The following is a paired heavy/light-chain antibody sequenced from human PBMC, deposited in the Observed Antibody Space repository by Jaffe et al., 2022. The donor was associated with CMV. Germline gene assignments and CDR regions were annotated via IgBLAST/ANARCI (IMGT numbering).Heavy chain of an antibody. J-gene: IGHJ4*02. CDR3: ARNSALDTAFDH. V-gene: IGHV1-8*01. Sequence: QVQLVQSGAEVQKPGASVKVSCKTSGYTFTSYDIHWVRQATGQGPEWMGWMNPNGGLTGYAQKFQGRITMTRNTSINTAYMELSSLRSDDTAVYYCARNSALDTAFDHWGQGTLVTVSS. D-gene: IGHD5-18*01. CDR1: GYTFTSYD. CDR2: MNPNGGLT.
Light chain of an antibody. V-gene: IGLV3-21*01. CDR1: NIGSKS. CDR3: QVWERSSDHWV. CDR2: YDT. J-gene: IGLJ3*02. Sequence: SDVLTQPPSVSVAPGKPAKITCGGHNIGSKSVHWYQQKAGQAPVLVIYYDTDRPSGIPERFSGSNSGNTATLTISRVEAGDEADYFCQVWERSSDHWVFGGGTKLTVL.